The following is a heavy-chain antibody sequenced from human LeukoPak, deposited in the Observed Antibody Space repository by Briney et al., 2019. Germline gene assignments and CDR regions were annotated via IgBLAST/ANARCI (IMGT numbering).Heavy chain of an antibody. J-gene: IGHJ6*03. Sequence: GGTLRLSCAASGFTFSSYGMSWVRQAPGKGLEWVSAISGSGGSTYYADSVKGRFTISRDNSKNTLYLQMNSLRAEDTAVYYCAKDKYSSSLSRYMDVWGKGTTVTISS. CDR1: GFTFSSYG. CDR3: AKDKYSSSLSRYMDV. CDR2: ISGSGGST. V-gene: IGHV3-23*01. D-gene: IGHD6-13*01.